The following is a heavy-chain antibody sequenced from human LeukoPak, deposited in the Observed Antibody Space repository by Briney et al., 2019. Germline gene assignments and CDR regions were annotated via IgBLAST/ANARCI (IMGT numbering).Heavy chain of an antibody. Sequence: SVKVSCKASGGSFSTYAISWVRQAPGQGLERMGRIIPILGLTHYAQKFQGRVTINADKSTNTAYMELSSLRSEDTAVYYCARVDDYTDYHAFDIWGQGTMVTVSS. CDR2: IIPILGLT. CDR3: ARVDDYTDYHAFDI. D-gene: IGHD4-17*01. CDR1: GGSFSTYA. V-gene: IGHV1-69*04. J-gene: IGHJ3*02.